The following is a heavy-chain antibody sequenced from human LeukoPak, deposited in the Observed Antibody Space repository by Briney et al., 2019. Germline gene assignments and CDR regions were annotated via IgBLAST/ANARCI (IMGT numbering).Heavy chain of an antibody. CDR3: ARGGDFWSGYPFDY. J-gene: IGHJ4*02. D-gene: IGHD3-3*01. V-gene: IGHV3-53*01. CDR1: GFTVSSNY. CDR2: IYSGGST. Sequence: GRSLRLSCAASGFTVSSNYMSWVRQAPGKGLEWVSVIYSGGSTYYADSVKGRFTISRDNSKNTLYLQMNSLRAEDTAVYYCARGGDFWSGYPFDYWGQGTLVTVSS.